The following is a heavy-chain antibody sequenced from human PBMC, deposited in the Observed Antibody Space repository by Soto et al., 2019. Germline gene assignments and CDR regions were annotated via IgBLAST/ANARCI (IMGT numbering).Heavy chain of an antibody. CDR3: ARMERYSGVVWFDY. D-gene: IGHD1-26*01. J-gene: IGHJ4*02. CDR1: GFSLSNIRMG. Sequence: QVTLKESGPVLVKPTETLTLTCTVSGFSLSNIRMGVSWIRQPPGKALEWLAHIFSDDEKAYTTSLKNRLTISRDTSKSQVVLTISDVDPVDTATYFFARMERYSGVVWFDYWGQGTLVSVSS. CDR2: IFSDDEK. V-gene: IGHV2-26*01.